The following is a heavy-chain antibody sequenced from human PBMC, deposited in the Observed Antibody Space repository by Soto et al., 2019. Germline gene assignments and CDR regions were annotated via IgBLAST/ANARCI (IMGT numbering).Heavy chain of an antibody. Sequence: SQTLSLTCAISGDSVSSNSAAWNWIRQSPSRGLEWLGRTYYRSKWYNDCAVSLKSRITINPDTSKNQFSLQLYSVTPEDTAVYYCARDKDSGYYYGYPHRGENYYGMDVWGQGTTVTVSS. CDR3: ARDKDSGYYYGYPHRGENYYGMDV. CDR2: TYYRSKWYN. CDR1: GDSVSSNSAA. D-gene: IGHD5-18*01. V-gene: IGHV6-1*01. J-gene: IGHJ6*02.